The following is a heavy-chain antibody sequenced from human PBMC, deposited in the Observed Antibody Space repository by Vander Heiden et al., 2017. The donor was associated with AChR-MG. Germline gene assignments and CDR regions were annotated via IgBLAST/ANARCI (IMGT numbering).Heavy chain of an antibody. V-gene: IGHV1-8*01. CDR2: MNPNSGNT. CDR3: AGGAYPYYYDSSGYDY. D-gene: IGHD3-22*01. CDR1: GYTFTSYD. Sequence: QVQLVQSGAEVKKPGASVKVSCTASGYTFTSYDINWVRQATGQGLEWMGWMNPNSGNTGYAQKFQGRVTMTRNTSISTAYMELSSLRSEDTAVYYCAGGAYPYYYDSSGYDYWGQGTLVTVSS. J-gene: IGHJ4*02.